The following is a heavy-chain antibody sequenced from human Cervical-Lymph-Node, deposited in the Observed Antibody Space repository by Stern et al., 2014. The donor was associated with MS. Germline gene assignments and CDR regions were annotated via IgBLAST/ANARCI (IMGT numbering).Heavy chain of an antibody. J-gene: IGHJ2*01. D-gene: IGHD6-19*01. CDR1: GYTFTNNG. V-gene: IGHV1-18*01. CDR2: VSAYNGKT. Sequence: QVQLGQSGAEVKKPGASVKVSCKASGYTFTNNGINWVRQAPGQGLEWMGWVSAYNGKTNYAPKYQGRVTMTADISTTTAYMELRSLTSDDTAVYYCARDAGWYWYFDLWGRGTLVTVSS. CDR3: ARDAGWYWYFDL.